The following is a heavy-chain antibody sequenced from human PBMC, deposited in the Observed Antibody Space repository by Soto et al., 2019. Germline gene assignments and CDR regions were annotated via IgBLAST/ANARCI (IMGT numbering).Heavy chain of an antibody. D-gene: IGHD6-6*01. V-gene: IGHV5-51*01. CDR1: GYSFTSYW. CDR2: IYPGDSDT. Sequence: GECLKISCKGSGYSFTSYWIGTVRQMPGKGLEWMGIIYPGDSDTRYSPSFQGQVTISADKSISTAYLQWSSLKASDTAMYYYARGYRSSSFNLEFWGQGTLVNVS. J-gene: IGHJ4*02. CDR3: ARGYRSSSFNLEF.